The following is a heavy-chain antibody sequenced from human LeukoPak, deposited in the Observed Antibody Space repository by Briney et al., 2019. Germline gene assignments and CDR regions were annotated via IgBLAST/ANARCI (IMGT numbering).Heavy chain of an antibody. CDR2: IYYSGST. Sequence: SETLSLTCTVSGGSISSSSYYWGWIRQPPGKGLEWIGSIYYSGSTYYNPSLKSRVTISVDTSKNQFSLKLSSVTAADTAVYYCARQKSYYDFWSGYFYYMDVWGKGTTVTVSS. V-gene: IGHV4-39*01. D-gene: IGHD3-3*01. J-gene: IGHJ6*03. CDR3: ARQKSYYDFWSGYFYYMDV. CDR1: GGSISSSSYY.